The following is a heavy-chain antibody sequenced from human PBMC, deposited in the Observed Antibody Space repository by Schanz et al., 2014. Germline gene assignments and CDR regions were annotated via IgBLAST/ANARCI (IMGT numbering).Heavy chain of an antibody. D-gene: IGHD3-3*01. J-gene: IGHJ6*02. V-gene: IGHV1-2*02. CDR3: ASDFWSGYSHYYYGLDV. CDR1: GYTLTAYY. CDR2: INPDSGGT. Sequence: QVQLVQSGAEVKKPGASVKVSCKASGYTLTAYYMHWVRQAPGQGLEWMGWINPDSGGTNYAQKLQGRVTMNRDMYINSAYMELSRLRSDDSAVYYCASDFWSGYSHYYYGLDVWGQGTTVTVSS.